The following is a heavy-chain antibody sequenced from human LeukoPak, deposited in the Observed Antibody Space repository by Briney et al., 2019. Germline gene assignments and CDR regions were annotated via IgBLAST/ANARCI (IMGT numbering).Heavy chain of an antibody. Sequence: ASVKVSCKASGGTFSSYAISWVRQAPGQGLEWMGGINPIFGTANYAQKFQGRVTITADESTSTAYMELSSLRSEDTAVYYCASPPYYYDSSGYSTEYYFDYWGQGTLVTVSS. D-gene: IGHD3-22*01. V-gene: IGHV1-69*13. CDR1: GGTFSSYA. CDR2: INPIFGTA. J-gene: IGHJ4*02. CDR3: ASPPYYYDSSGYSTEYYFDY.